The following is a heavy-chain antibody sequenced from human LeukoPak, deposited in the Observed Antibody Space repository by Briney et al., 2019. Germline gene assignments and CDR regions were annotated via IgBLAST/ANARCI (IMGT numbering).Heavy chain of an antibody. Sequence: TSETLSLTCTVSGGSISSDSYYWSWIRQPPGKGLEWIGYIYYSGSTNYNPSLKSRVTISVDTSKNQFSLKLSSVTAADTAVYYCARRLRLGELSLMSDAFDIWGQGTMVTVSS. CDR3: ARRLRLGELSLMSDAFDI. V-gene: IGHV4-61*01. J-gene: IGHJ3*02. CDR2: IYYSGST. CDR1: GGSISSDSYY. D-gene: IGHD3-16*02.